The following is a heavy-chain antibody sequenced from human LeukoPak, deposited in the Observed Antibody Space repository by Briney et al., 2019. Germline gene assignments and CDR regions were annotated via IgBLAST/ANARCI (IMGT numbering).Heavy chain of an antibody. V-gene: IGHV3-53*01. J-gene: IGHJ5*02. CDR3: ARGEGDYPMRFDP. Sequence: PGGSLRLSCAASGFTVSSNHMSWVRQAPGKGLEWVSVIYSGGSTYYADSVKGRFTISRDNSKNTLYLQMDSLRAEDTAVYYCARGEGDYPMRFDPWGQGTLVTVSS. CDR2: IYSGGST. CDR1: GFTVSSNH. D-gene: IGHD4-17*01.